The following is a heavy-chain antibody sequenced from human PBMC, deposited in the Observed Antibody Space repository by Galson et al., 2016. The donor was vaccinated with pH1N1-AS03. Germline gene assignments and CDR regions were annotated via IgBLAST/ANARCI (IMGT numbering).Heavy chain of an antibody. CDR1: RFTFNRSW. D-gene: IGHD2-8*01. V-gene: IGHV3-7*01. CDR2: IKQDGSEK. J-gene: IGHJ4*02. CDR3: FEINNG. Sequence: SLRLSCAASRFTFNRSWMNWVRQAPGKGLEWVANIKQDGSEKYYVDSVKGRFTISRDNAKNSLYLQMNSLRAEDTAVYYCFEINNGGGQGTLVTVSS.